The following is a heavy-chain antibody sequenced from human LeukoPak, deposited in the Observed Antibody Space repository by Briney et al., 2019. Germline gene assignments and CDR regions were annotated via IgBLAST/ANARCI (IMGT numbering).Heavy chain of an antibody. J-gene: IGHJ5*02. CDR3: ARVTSDGGSGSYYNWFDP. D-gene: IGHD3-10*01. CDR2: ISAYNGNT. V-gene: IGHV1-18*01. Sequence: ASVKVSCKASGNTFTSYGISWVRQAPGQGLEWMGWISAYNGNTNYAQKLQGRVTMTTDTSTSTAYMELRSLRSDDTAVYYCARVTSDGGSGSYYNWFDPWGQGTLVTVSS. CDR1: GNTFTSYG.